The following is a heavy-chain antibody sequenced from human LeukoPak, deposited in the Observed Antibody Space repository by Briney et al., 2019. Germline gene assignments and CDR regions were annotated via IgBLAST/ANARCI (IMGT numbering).Heavy chain of an antibody. Sequence: PGGSLRLSCAASGFTFSSYGMHWVRQAPGKGLEWVAFIRYDGSNKYYADSVKGRFTISRDNSKNTLYLQTNSLRAEDTAVYYCASAYYDILTGPDYWGQGTLVTVSS. V-gene: IGHV3-30*02. CDR2: IRYDGSNK. CDR1: GFTFSSYG. J-gene: IGHJ4*02. D-gene: IGHD3-9*01. CDR3: ASAYYDILTGPDY.